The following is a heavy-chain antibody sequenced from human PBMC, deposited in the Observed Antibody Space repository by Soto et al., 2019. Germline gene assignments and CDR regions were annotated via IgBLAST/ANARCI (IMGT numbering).Heavy chain of an antibody. CDR1: GGSISSDY. Sequence: SETLSLTCTASGGSISSDYWTWIRQPPGERLEWIGYIYYNGNTNYNSSLKSRVTILIDTSKNQFSLKLNSVTAADTAVYFCARLAYTSGFTFDYWGRGTLVTVSS. CDR2: IYYNGNT. D-gene: IGHD5-18*01. J-gene: IGHJ4*02. V-gene: IGHV4-59*01. CDR3: ARLAYTSGFTFDY.